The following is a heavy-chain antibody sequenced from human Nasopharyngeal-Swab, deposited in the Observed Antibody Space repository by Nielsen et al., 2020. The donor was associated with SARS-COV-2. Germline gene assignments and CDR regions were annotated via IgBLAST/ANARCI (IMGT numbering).Heavy chain of an antibody. D-gene: IGHD3-22*01. Sequence: GESLKISWAVSGFTFTNYWMHWVRRTPGKGLGWVSRINIDGSRTGYADSVKGRFTISRDNAKNTLFLQMNSLSAEDTAVYYCARVLDYYDSSGYDTWDVFALWGQGTMVTVSS. V-gene: IGHV3-74*01. CDR3: ARVLDYYDSSGYDTWDVFAL. J-gene: IGHJ3*01. CDR1: GFTFTNYW. CDR2: INIDGSRT.